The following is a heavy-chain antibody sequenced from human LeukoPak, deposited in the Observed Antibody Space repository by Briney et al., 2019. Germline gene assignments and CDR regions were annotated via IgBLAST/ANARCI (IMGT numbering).Heavy chain of an antibody. CDR2: IRSKTYGGTT. Sequence: GRSLRLSCRTSGFTFSDYAMSWVRQAPGKGLEWVGFIRSKTYGGTTEYDASVKGRFTISRDDSKSIAYLQMNSLKTEDTGVYYCTKVEWELPRNWGQGTLVTVST. CDR1: GFTFSDYA. J-gene: IGHJ4*02. CDR3: TKVEWELPRN. V-gene: IGHV3-49*04. D-gene: IGHD1-26*01.